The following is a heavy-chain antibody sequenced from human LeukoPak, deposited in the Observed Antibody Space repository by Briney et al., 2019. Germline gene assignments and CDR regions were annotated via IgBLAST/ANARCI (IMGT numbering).Heavy chain of an antibody. CDR1: GFSFSSYA. CDR2: ISYEGSNK. Sequence: GGSLRLSCAASGFSFSSYAVHWVRQAPGKGLEWVALISYEGSNKYYVDSVKGRFTISRDNSKNTLYLQMNSLRAEDTAVYYCARGGTMVRGGYYYYYGMDVWGQGTTVTVSS. J-gene: IGHJ6*02. D-gene: IGHD3-10*01. V-gene: IGHV3-30*04. CDR3: ARGGTMVRGGYYYYYGMDV.